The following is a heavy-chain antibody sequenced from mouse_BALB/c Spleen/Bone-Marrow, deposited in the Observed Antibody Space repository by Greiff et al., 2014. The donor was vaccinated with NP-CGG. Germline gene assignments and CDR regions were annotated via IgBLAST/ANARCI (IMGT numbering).Heavy chain of an antibody. CDR3: ARNYGSSLDY. CDR1: GFNIEDSY. J-gene: IGHJ2*01. D-gene: IGHD1-1*01. CDR2: IDPANGNT. V-gene: IGHV14-3*02. Sequence: QSKESGAEIVKPGASVKSSCTTSGFNIEDSYIYWMKQRPEQGLEWIGRIDPANGNTKYDPKFQGKATITVDTSSATAYLQLSSLTSEDTAVYYCARNYGSSLDYWGQGTTLTVSS.